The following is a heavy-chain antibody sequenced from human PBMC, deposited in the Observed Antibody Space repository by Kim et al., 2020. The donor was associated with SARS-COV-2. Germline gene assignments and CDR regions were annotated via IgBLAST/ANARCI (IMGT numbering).Heavy chain of an antibody. Sequence: ASVKVSCKASGYTFTGYYMHWVRQAPGQGLEWMGRINPNSGGTNYAQKFQGRVTMTRDTSISTAYMELSRLRSDDTAVYYCARVGVARSGFDYWGQGTLVTVSS. CDR1: GYTFTGYY. D-gene: IGHD3-16*01. V-gene: IGHV1-2*06. CDR2: INPNSGGT. J-gene: IGHJ4*02. CDR3: ARVGVARSGFDY.